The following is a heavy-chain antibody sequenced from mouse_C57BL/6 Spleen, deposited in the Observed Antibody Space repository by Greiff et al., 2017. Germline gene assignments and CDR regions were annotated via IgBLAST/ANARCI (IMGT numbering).Heavy chain of an antibody. Sequence: EVQLQQSGGDLVKPGGSLKLSCAASGFTFSSYGMSWVRQTPDKRLEWVATISSGGSYTYYPDSVKGRFTISRDNAKNTLYLQMSSLKSEDTAMYYCARGLGRGYFDVWGTGTTVTVSA. D-gene: IGHD4-1*01. CDR1: GFTFSSYG. CDR2: ISSGGSYT. CDR3: ARGLGRGYFDV. V-gene: IGHV5-6*01. J-gene: IGHJ1*03.